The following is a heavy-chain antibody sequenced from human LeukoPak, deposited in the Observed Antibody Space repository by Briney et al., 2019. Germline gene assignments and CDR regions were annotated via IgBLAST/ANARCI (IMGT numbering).Heavy chain of an antibody. J-gene: IGHJ4*02. CDR3: ARGRYCSSTSCYTDFDY. V-gene: IGHV1-2*02. CDR2: INPNSGGT. Sequence: ASVKVSCKASVYTFTGYYMHWVRQAPGQGLEWMGWINPNSGGTNYAQKFQGRVTMTRDTSISTAYMELSRLRSDDTAVHYCARGRYCSSTSCYTDFDYWGQGTLVTVSS. CDR1: VYTFTGYY. D-gene: IGHD2-2*02.